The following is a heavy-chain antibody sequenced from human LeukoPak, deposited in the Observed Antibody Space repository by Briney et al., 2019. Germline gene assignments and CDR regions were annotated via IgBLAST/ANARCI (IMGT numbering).Heavy chain of an antibody. Sequence: GGSLRLSCAAPGFTFSSYGMHWVHQAPGKGLEWVAFIRYDGSNKYYADSVKGRFTISRDNSKNTLYLQMNSLKTEDTAVYYCTTGSAKMGATTGLEFDYWGQGTLVTVSS. V-gene: IGHV3-30*02. CDR1: GFTFSSYG. D-gene: IGHD1-26*01. J-gene: IGHJ4*02. CDR2: IRYDGSNK. CDR3: TTGSAKMGATTGLEFDY.